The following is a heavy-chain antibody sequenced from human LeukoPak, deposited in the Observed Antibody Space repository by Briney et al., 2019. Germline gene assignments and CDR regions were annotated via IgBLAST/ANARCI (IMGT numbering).Heavy chain of an antibody. J-gene: IGHJ4*02. D-gene: IGHD3-10*01. CDR1: GFTFSSYG. V-gene: IGHV3-23*01. CDR2: ISGSGGNT. Sequence: KTAGSLRLSCAASGFTFSSYGMSWVRQAPGKGLEWVSAISGSGGNTYYADPVKGRFSISRDNSKNTLYLQMNSLRAEDTAVYFCAKDSATYGRFDYWGQGSLVTVSS. CDR3: AKDSATYGRFDY.